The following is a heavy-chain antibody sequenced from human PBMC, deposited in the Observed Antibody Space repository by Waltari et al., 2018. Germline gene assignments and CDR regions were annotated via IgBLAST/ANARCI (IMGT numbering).Heavy chain of an antibody. J-gene: IGHJ4*02. CDR2: VSYSGST. V-gene: IGHV4-61*01. D-gene: IGHD6-13*01. CDR3: ARAGASSRPFVY. CDR1: GGSVNSGTYY. Sequence: QVQLQESGPGLVKPSETLSLTCTVSGGSVNSGTYYWSWIRQPPGKGLEWIGYVSYSGSTKYNPSLESRVTMSVDTSKNQFSLRLSSVTAADTAVYYCARAGASSRPFVYWGQGTLVTVSS.